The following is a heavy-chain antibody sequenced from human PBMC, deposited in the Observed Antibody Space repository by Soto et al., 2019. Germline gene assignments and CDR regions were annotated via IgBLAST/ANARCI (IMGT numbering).Heavy chain of an antibody. J-gene: IGHJ4*02. CDR1: GFTFGTYW. Sequence: EVQLVESGGGLVQPGGSLRLSCAASGFTFGTYWMTWVRQAPGKGLEWVANIIKDGSEKSYVDSVKGRFTISRDNAKNSLYLEMNSLRVEDTAVYYCARDWGGLGYWGQGTLVTVSS. D-gene: IGHD3-10*01. CDR2: IIKDGSEK. CDR3: ARDWGGLGY. V-gene: IGHV3-7*03.